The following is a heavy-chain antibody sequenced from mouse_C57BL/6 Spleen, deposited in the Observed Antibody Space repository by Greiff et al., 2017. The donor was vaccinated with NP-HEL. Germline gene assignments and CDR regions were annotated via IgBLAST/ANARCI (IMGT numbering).Heavy chain of an antibody. Sequence: QVQLQQSGAELAKPGASVKLSCKASGYTFTSYWMHWVKQRPGQGLEWIGYINPSSGYTKYNQKFKDKATLTADKPSSTAYMQLSSLTYEDSAVYYCARSSYYGSSWYFDVWGTGTTVTVAS. D-gene: IGHD1-1*01. CDR3: ARSSYYGSSWYFDV. CDR2: INPSSGYT. V-gene: IGHV1-7*01. CDR1: GYTFTSYW. J-gene: IGHJ1*03.